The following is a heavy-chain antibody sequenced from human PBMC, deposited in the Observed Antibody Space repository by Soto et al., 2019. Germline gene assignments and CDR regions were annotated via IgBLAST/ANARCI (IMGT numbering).Heavy chain of an antibody. J-gene: IGHJ6*02. CDR1: GYTFSDFD. V-gene: IGHV1-8*01. CDR3: ARGNPFNYAGFDV. Sequence: QAHLEQSGAEVKRPGASVKVSCKASGYTFSDFDINWLRQDSGQGPEWMGWMNAKSGDTFFAQRFQGKFTMTWDTSLSTAYMEVGSLTSDDTAMYYCARGNPFNYAGFDVWGQGTTVAVSS. CDR2: MNAKSGDT. D-gene: IGHD3-16*01.